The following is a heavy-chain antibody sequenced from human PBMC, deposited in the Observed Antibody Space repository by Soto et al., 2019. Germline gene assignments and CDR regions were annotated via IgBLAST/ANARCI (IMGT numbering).Heavy chain of an antibody. CDR3: ARPLPRSCLEWSQKTRYYSYGLDV. D-gene: IGHD3-3*01. Sequence: PGGSLRLSCAASGFTFSNYPMHWVRQAPGKGLEWVALISYDGSNRYYADSVKGRFTISRDNSKNTLYLQMHSLRADDAAVYYCARPLPRSCLEWSQKTRYYSYGLDVWGQGTTVTVSS. CDR2: ISYDGSNR. J-gene: IGHJ6*02. CDR1: GFTFSNYP. V-gene: IGHV3-30-3*01.